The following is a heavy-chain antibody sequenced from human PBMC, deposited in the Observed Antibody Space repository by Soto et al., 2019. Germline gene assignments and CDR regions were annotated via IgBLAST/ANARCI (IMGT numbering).Heavy chain of an antibody. J-gene: IGHJ4*02. CDR1: GGSFSGYY. CDR3: ARGPYSPTPFDY. V-gene: IGHV4-34*01. CDR2: INHSGST. D-gene: IGHD5-18*01. Sequence: SETLSLTCAVYGGSFSGYYWSWIRQPPGKGLEWIGEINHSGSTNYNPSLKSRVTISVDTSKNQFSLKLSSVTAADTAVSYCARGPYSPTPFDYCGQGTLVTVYS.